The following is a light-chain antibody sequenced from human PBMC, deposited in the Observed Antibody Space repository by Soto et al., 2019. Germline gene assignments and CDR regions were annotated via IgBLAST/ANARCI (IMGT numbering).Light chain of an antibody. CDR3: AVWDDSLNGWV. CDR2: SDD. V-gene: IGLV1-44*01. CDR1: TSNIGTNT. J-gene: IGLJ3*02. Sequence: QSVVTQPPSASGTPGQRATISCSGTTSNIGTNTVSWYQLLPGTSPKLFIYSDDQRPSGVPDRFSGSKSGTSASLAISGLQSEDEADYYCAVWDDSLNGWVFGGGTKLTVL.